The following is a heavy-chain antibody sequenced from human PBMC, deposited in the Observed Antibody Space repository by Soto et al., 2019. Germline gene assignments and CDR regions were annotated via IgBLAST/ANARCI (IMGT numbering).Heavy chain of an antibody. J-gene: IGHJ4*02. CDR2: VMQIGST. D-gene: IGHD6-13*01. Sequence: PSETLSLTCAVYWGSFSGYYWSGIRQPPGKGLEWIGEVMQIGSTKHTTPVKTRVTISVHTPKNHFSLKLGSLTAADTAVHYRARGSRSWYVDYRGPRTLVTVSS. CDR1: WGSFSGYY. V-gene: IGHV4-34*01. CDR3: ARGSRSWYVDY.